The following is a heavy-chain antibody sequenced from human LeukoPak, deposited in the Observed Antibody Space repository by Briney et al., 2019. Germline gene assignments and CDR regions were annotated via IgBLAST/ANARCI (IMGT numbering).Heavy chain of an antibody. D-gene: IGHD3-22*01. CDR1: GFTFSKCG. CDR3: AREHGDDSSGYSPDAFDI. V-gene: IGHV3-23*01. J-gene: IGHJ3*02. Sequence: GGSLRLSCAASGFTFSKCGMSWVRQAPGKGLEWVSVLSASGGSTYYADSVKGRFTISRDNSKNTLYLQMNSLRAEDTAVYYCAREHGDDSSGYSPDAFDIWGQGTMVTVSS. CDR2: LSASGGST.